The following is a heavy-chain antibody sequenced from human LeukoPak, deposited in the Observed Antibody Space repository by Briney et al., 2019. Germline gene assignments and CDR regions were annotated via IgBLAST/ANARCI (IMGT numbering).Heavy chain of an antibody. CDR1: AFTFSDYW. J-gene: IGHJ4*02. V-gene: IGHV3-7*03. CDR3: ARLEMTTIAFDY. CDR2: INEDGGEK. Sequence: GGSLRLSCVTSAFTFSDYWMSWVRQTPGKGLEWVANINEDGGEKYYVDSVKGRFTISRDNAKKSLYLQMNSLRAEDTAVYYCARLEMTTIAFDYWGQGTLVTVSS. D-gene: IGHD5-24*01.